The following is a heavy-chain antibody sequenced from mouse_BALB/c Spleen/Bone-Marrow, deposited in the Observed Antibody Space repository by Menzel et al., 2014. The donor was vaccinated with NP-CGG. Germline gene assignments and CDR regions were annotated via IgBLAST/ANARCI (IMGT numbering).Heavy chain of an antibody. J-gene: IGHJ3*01. V-gene: IGHV1S81*02. D-gene: IGHD2-14*01. CDR1: GYTFTSYW. CDR2: INPSNGRT. Sequence: QVQLQQSGAELVKPGASVKLSCKASGYTFTSYWMHWVKQRPGQGLEWIGEINPSNGRTNYNEKFKSKATLTVDKSSSTAYMQLSSRSSEDSAVYYCAKDYGYEACYAWFVYWGQGTLVTVSA. CDR3: AKDYGYEACYAWFVY.